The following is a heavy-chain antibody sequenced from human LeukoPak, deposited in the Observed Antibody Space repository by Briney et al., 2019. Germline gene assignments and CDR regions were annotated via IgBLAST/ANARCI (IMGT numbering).Heavy chain of an antibody. Sequence: PGGSLTLSCAASGFTFSNYAMSWVRQAPGKGLEGVSGISCRCGSTYYADSVKGRSTISRDNSKNTLYLQMNSLRAEDTAVYYCAKDLRRIIMVRGGYFDYWGQGTLVTVSS. D-gene: IGHD3-10*01. V-gene: IGHV3-23*01. CDR2: ISCRCGST. CDR1: GFTFSNYA. CDR3: AKDLRRIIMVRGGYFDY. J-gene: IGHJ4*02.